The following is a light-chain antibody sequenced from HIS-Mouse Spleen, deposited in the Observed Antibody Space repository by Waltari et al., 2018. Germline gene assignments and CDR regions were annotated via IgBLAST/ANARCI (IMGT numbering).Light chain of an antibody. J-gene: IGKJ1*01. Sequence: EIVMTQSPATLSVSPGERATLSCRASQSVSSNLAWYQQKPGQAPRLLIYGASTRATGIPARFSGSGSVTEFTLTISSLQSEDFAVYYCQQYNNWWTFGQGTKVEIK. CDR1: QSVSSN. CDR3: QQYNNWWT. V-gene: IGKV3-15*01. CDR2: GAS.